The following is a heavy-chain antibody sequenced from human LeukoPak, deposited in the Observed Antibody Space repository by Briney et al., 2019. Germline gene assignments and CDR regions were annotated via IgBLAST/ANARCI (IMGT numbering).Heavy chain of an antibody. Sequence: SETLSLTCTGSGYSISSGYYWGWIRQPPGKGVEWIGSIYHSGSTYYNLSLKSRVTISVDRSKNQFSLKLSPVTAADTAVYYWAGGHNWNDDYYFDYWGQGTLVTVSS. D-gene: IGHD1-20*01. CDR1: GYSISSGYY. V-gene: IGHV4-38-2*02. J-gene: IGHJ4*02. CDR2: IYHSGST. CDR3: AGGHNWNDDYYFDY.